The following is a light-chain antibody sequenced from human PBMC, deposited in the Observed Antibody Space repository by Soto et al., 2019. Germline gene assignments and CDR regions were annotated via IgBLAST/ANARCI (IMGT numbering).Light chain of an antibody. CDR2: KVS. CDR1: QSLVYSDGNSY. CDR3: MQATHWPSIT. J-gene: IGKJ5*01. Sequence: DVVMTQSPLSLPVTLGQPASISCRSSQSLVYSDGNSYLNWFQQRPGQSPRRLIYKVSNRDSGVPDRFSGSGSGTDFTLKISRVEAEDVGLYYCMQATHWPSITFGQGTRLEIK. V-gene: IGKV2-30*01.